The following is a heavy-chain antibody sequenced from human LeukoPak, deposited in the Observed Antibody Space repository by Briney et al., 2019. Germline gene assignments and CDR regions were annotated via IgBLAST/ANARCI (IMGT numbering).Heavy chain of an antibody. D-gene: IGHD7-27*01. J-gene: IGHJ4*02. V-gene: IGHV4-39*02. CDR2: IYYSGTT. CDR3: ARAGLRNWVDY. CDR1: GGSISSSDYY. Sequence: KPSETLSLTCTVSGGSISSSDYYWGWIRQPPGKGLEWIGSIYYSGTTYYNPSLKSRLTISVDTSKNHFSLRLNSATAADTAVYYCARAGLRNWVDYWGQGTLVTVSS.